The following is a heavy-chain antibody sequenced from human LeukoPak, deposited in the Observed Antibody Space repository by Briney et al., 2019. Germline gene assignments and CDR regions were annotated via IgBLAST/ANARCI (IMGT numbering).Heavy chain of an antibody. CDR1: GFTFSSYA. J-gene: IGHJ4*02. V-gene: IGHV3-23*01. CDR3: AKCPTRVGNRIFFDY. CDR2: ISGSGGST. D-gene: IGHD1-14*01. Sequence: GGSLRLSCAASGFTFSSYAMSWVRQAPGKGLEWVSGISGSGGSTYYADSVKGRFTISRDNSKNTLYLQMNSLRAEDTAVYYCAKCPTRVGNRIFFDYWGQGTLVTVSS.